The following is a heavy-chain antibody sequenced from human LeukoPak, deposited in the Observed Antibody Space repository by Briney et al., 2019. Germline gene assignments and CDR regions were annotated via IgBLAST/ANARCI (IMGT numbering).Heavy chain of an antibody. Sequence: ASVKVSCKVSGYTLTELSIHWVRQAPGKGLEWMGGFDPEDGDAIYAQSFQGRVTMTEDTSTDTPYMEPRSLRSEDTAVYYCTTRHSGSWFGAFDIWGQGTMVTVSS. D-gene: IGHD1-26*01. CDR1: GYTLTELS. CDR3: TTRHSGSWFGAFDI. J-gene: IGHJ3*02. CDR2: FDPEDGDA. V-gene: IGHV1-24*01.